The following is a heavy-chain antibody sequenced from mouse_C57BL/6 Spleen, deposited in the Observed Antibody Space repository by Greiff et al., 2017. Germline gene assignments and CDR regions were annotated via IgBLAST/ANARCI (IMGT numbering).Heavy chain of an antibody. CDR2: IDPEDGDT. D-gene: IGHD2-4*01. Sequence: DVKLQESGAELVRPGASVKLSCTASGFNIKDYYMHWVKQRPEQGLEWIGRIDPEDGDTEYAPKFQGKATMTADTSSNPAYLQLSSLTSEDTAVYYCTTYDYDGYLDYWGQGTTLTVSS. V-gene: IGHV14-1*01. J-gene: IGHJ2*01. CDR1: GFNIKDYY. CDR3: TTYDYDGYLDY.